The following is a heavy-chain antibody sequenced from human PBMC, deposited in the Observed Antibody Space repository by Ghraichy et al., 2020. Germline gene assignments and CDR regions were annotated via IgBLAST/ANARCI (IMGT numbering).Heavy chain of an antibody. CDR2: ISSSSSTI. CDR3: ARPRTGYQYYAMDV. J-gene: IGHJ6*02. Sequence: GGSLRLTCAASGFTFSNYAMNWVRQAPGKGLEWVSYISSSSSTIYYADSVKGRFTISRDNAKNSLYLQMNSLRDEDTAVYLCARPRTGYQYYAMDVWGQGTTVTVSS. CDR1: GFTFSNYA. D-gene: IGHD1-1*01. V-gene: IGHV3-48*02.